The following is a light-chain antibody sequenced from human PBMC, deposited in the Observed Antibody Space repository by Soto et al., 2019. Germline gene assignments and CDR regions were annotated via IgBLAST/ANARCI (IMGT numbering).Light chain of an antibody. CDR1: SSDIGAYDY. V-gene: IGLV2-14*01. CDR2: EVN. Sequence: QSALTQPASLSGSPGQSITISCTGTSSDIGAYDYVSWFQQHPGKAPKLMISEVNNRPSGVSNRFSGSKSGNTAYLTISGLHVEPQAEYFCCSFKSNCSHVLGPGTKFTV. J-gene: IGLJ1*01. CDR3: CSFKSNCSHV.